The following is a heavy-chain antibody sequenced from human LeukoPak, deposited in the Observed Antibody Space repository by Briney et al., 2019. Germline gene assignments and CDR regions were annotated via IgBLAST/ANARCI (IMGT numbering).Heavy chain of an antibody. D-gene: IGHD3-10*01. CDR2: ISGSSSYT. V-gene: IGHV3-48*03. J-gene: IGHJ4*02. CDR3: ARDLHGSGYRNFDY. Sequence: GGSLRLSCAASGFTFSSYEMNWVRQAPGKGLEWVSYISGSSSYTNYADSVKGRFTISRDNAKNSLYLQMNSLRSEDTAVYYCARDLHGSGYRNFDYWGQGTLVTVSS. CDR1: GFTFSSYE.